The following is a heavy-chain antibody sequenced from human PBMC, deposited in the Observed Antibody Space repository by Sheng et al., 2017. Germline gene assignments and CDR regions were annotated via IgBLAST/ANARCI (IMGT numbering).Heavy chain of an antibody. Sequence: QVQLVESGGGVVQPGRSLRLSCAASGFTFSSYGMHWVRQAPGKGLEWVAVIWYDGSNKYYADSVKGRFTISRDNSKNTLYLQMNSLRAEDTAVYYCARAPGVRVWYMDVWGQGTTVT. J-gene: IGHJ6*03. D-gene: IGHD7-27*01. CDR1: GFTFSSYG. V-gene: IGHV3-33*01. CDR2: IWYDGSNK. CDR3: ARAPGVRVWYMDV.